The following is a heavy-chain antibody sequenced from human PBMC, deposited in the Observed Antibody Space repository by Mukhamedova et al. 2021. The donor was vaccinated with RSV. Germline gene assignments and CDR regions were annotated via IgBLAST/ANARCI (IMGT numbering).Heavy chain of an antibody. D-gene: IGHD2-2*02. CDR2: LSYDGTNK. V-gene: IGHV3-30*01. CDR3: ARGRSASCYSDADY. J-gene: IGHJ4*02. Sequence: SSHAMHWVRQAPGKGLEWVAVLSYDGTNKFYADSVKGRFTISRDNTNKTLYLQMNSLRAEDTAVYYCARGRSASCYSDADYWGQGT. CDR1: SSHA.